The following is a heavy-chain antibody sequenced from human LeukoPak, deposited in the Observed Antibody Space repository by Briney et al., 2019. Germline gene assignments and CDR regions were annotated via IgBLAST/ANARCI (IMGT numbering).Heavy chain of an antibody. CDR1: GYTFTSYG. CDR2: ISAYNGNT. CDR3: ARDYYYGSGSYHDAFDI. V-gene: IGHV1-18*01. D-gene: IGHD3-10*01. J-gene: IGHJ3*02. Sequence: ASVKVSCKASGYTFTSYGISWVRQAPGQGLEWMGWISAYNGNTNYAQKLQGRVTMTTDTSTSTAYMELRSLRSDDTAVYYCARDYYYGSGSYHDAFDIWGQGTMVTVSS.